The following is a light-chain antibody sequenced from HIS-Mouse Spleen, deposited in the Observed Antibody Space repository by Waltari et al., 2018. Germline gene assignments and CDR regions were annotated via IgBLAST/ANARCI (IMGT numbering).Light chain of an antibody. J-gene: IGLJ2*01. CDR3: CSYAGSSAPVV. CDR2: GGR. CDR1: SSDGGSYNL. Sequence: QSALTQPASVSGSPGQSITISCTGTSSDGGSYNLVSWYQQHPGNAPKLMIYGGRKRPSWFSNRFPGSKSGNPASLTISGLQAEDEADYYCCSYAGSSAPVVFGGGTKLTVL. V-gene: IGLV2-23*01.